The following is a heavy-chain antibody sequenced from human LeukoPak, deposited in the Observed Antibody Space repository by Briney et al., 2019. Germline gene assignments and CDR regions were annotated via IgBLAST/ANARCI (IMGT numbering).Heavy chain of an antibody. CDR2: IYYSGST. D-gene: IGHD2-2*02. Sequence: SSETLSLTCTVSGGSISSYYWSWIRQPPGKGLEWIGYIYYSGSTNYNPSLKSRVTISVDTSKNQFSLKLSSVTAADTAVYYCARVGKRYCSSTSCYTSGGDYYYYYMDVWGKGTTVTVSS. V-gene: IGHV4-59*01. CDR3: ARVGKRYCSSTSCYTSGGDYYYYYMDV. CDR1: GGSISSYY. J-gene: IGHJ6*03.